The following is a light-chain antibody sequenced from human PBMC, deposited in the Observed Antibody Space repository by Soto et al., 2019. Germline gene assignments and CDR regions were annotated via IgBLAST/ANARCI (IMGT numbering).Light chain of an antibody. CDR1: SGDIGSYNH. V-gene: IGLV2-11*01. CDR2: DVT. Sequence: QSALTQPASVSGSPGQSITISCTGTSGDIGSYNHVSWYQQHPGKAPKLIIYDVTKRPSGVPDRFSGSSSGNTASLTISGLQAEDEADYFCCSYAGSYSYVFGTGTKVTVL. CDR3: CSYAGSYSYV. J-gene: IGLJ1*01.